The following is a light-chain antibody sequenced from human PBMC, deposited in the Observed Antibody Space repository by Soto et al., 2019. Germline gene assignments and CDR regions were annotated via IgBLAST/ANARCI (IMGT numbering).Light chain of an antibody. CDR1: QSISDW. Sequence: DIQMTQSPSTLSASVGDRVTITCRASQSISDWLAWYQQIPGRAPKLLIYDASTLQSGVPSRFSGSGSGTEFILTISSLQRDDSATYYCQEYKSATFGQGTKLQIK. J-gene: IGKJ2*01. CDR2: DAS. CDR3: QEYKSAT. V-gene: IGKV1-5*01.